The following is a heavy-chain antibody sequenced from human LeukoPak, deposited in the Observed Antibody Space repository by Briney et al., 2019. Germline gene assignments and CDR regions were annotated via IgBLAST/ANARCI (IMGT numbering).Heavy chain of an antibody. V-gene: IGHV4-59*12. Sequence: LETLSLTCNVSGGSISSYYWSWIRQPPGKGLEWIGYFHFSGSTNYNPSLKSRVTISVDTSKNQFSLKLRSVTAAGTAVYYCARDGGSYLFDYWGQGTLVTVSS. CDR1: GGSISSYY. D-gene: IGHD3-10*01. CDR2: FHFSGST. CDR3: ARDGGSYLFDY. J-gene: IGHJ4*02.